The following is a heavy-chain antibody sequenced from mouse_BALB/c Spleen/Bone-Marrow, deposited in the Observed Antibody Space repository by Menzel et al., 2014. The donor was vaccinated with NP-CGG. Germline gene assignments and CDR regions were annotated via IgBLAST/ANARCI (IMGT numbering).Heavy chain of an antibody. CDR1: GYTFTSYV. D-gene: IGHD2-14*01. J-gene: IGHJ2*01. V-gene: IGHV1-14*01. CDR2: INPYNDGT. CDR3: AKGGNYRYDFDY. Sequence: VQLQQSGPELVKPGASVKMSCKASGYTFTSYVMHWVKQKPGQGLEWIGYINPYNDGTKYNEKFKGMATLTSDRSSSTAYMELSSLTSEDSAVYYCAKGGNYRYDFDYWGQGATLTVSS.